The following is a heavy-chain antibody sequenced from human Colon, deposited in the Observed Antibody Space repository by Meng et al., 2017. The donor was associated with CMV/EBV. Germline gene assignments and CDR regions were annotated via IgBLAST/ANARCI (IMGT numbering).Heavy chain of an antibody. Sequence: SLKISCAASGFTFDDYDMHWVRQVPGKGLEWVSGIGWNSGSIAYADSVKGRFTISRDNAKNSLYLQMNSLRAEDTALYYCAKDIGWSSSSMVDWGQGTLVTVSS. D-gene: IGHD6-6*01. V-gene: IGHV3-9*01. J-gene: IGHJ4*02. CDR2: IGWNSGSI. CDR3: AKDIGWSSSSMVD. CDR1: GFTFDDYD.